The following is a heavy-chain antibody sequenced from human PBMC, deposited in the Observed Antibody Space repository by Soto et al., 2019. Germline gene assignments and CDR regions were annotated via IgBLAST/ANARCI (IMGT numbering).Heavy chain of an antibody. CDR1: GYTFTNYN. Sequence: QVQLVQSGAEVKKPGASVKVSCTASGYTFTNYNINWVRQAPGQGLEWMGWISAYSGNTYYAQKFQGRLTMTTDTSTRTAYMELRTLRSDDTALYSCTRHLTRAFVSWGQGTLITVS. V-gene: IGHV1-18*01. CDR3: TRHLTRAFVS. J-gene: IGHJ4*02. CDR2: ISAYSGNT. D-gene: IGHD1-26*01.